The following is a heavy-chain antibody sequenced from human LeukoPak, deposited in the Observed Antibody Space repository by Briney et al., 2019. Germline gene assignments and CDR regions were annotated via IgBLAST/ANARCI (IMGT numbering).Heavy chain of an antibody. V-gene: IGHV3-23*01. CDR2: ITGSGGTT. D-gene: IGHD3-10*01. CDR3: AKDLAVELLWFGESQNYYYYGMDV. CDR1: GFTFGTYA. J-gene: IGHJ6*02. Sequence: GGSLRLSCAASGFTFGTYAMSWVRQAPGKGLEWVSAITGSGGTTYYGDSVKGRFTISRDNSKNTLYLQMNSLRAEDTAVYYCAKDLAVELLWFGESQNYYYYGMDVWGQGTTVTVSS.